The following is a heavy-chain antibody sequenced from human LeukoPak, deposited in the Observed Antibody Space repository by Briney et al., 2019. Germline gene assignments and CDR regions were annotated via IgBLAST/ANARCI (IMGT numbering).Heavy chain of an antibody. Sequence: SETLSLTCTVSDDSISDYYRGWIRQPPGKGLEWIGYFRNSGTSTYDPSLKSRVTISADTSKNQFSLKLNSLTTADTAVYYCTRGAGWLIDYWGQGILVTVSS. J-gene: IGHJ4*02. CDR1: DDSISDYY. CDR3: TRGAGWLIDY. V-gene: IGHV4-59*01. D-gene: IGHD3-16*01. CDR2: FRNSGTS.